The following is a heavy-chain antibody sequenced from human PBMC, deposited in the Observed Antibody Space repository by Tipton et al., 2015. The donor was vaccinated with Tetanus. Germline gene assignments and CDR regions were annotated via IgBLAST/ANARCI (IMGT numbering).Heavy chain of an antibody. CDR3: ASRFGVGWFDP. Sequence: TLSLTCTVSGGSISSGDYSWSWIRQPPGKGLEWIGYIYHSGSTYYNPSLKSRVTISVDRSENQFSLKLSSVTAADTAVYYCASRFGVGWFDPWGQGSLVTVSS. V-gene: IGHV4-30-2*01. D-gene: IGHD3-3*01. CDR1: GGSISSGDYS. CDR2: IYHSGST. J-gene: IGHJ5*02.